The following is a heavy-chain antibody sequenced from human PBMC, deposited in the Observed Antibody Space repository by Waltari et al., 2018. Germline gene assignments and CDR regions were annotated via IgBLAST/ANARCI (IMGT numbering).Heavy chain of an antibody. CDR1: VYTLTELS. CDR3: ATEKADNYESGGGYYDAMDD. D-gene: IGHD3-22*01. V-gene: IGHV1-24*01. Sequence: QVQLVQSGAEVKKPGASVKVSCKVSVYTLTELSMHWVRQAPGQGLGWMGGFDPAEGETIYAQKYHGRVTMTEDTATDTAYMDVSRLGSEDTAVYYCATEKADNYESGGGYYDAMDDWGQGTTVTVSS. CDR2: FDPAEGET. J-gene: IGHJ6*02.